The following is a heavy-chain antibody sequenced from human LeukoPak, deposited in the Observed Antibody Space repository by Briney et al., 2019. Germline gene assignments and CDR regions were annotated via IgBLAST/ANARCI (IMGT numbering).Heavy chain of an antibody. Sequence: ASVKVSCKASGYTFTGYYMHWVRQAPGQGLEWMGWINPNSGGTNYAQKFQGRVTMTRDTSISTAYMELSSLRSEDTAVYYCARVLAARAFDYWGQGTLVTVSS. CDR1: GYTFTGYY. CDR2: INPNSGGT. V-gene: IGHV1-2*02. CDR3: ARVLAARAFDY. D-gene: IGHD6-6*01. J-gene: IGHJ4*02.